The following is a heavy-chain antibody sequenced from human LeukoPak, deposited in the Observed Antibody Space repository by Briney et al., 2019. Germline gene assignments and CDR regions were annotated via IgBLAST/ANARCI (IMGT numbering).Heavy chain of an antibody. CDR3: ARDFRLGGTTGWIN. CDR1: GFTIGDYA. J-gene: IGHJ4*02. CDR2: ISAGGHDR. V-gene: IGHV3-23*01. D-gene: IGHD1/OR15-1a*01. Sequence: GGSLRLSCEASGFTIGDYAMTWVRQTPGKGLEWVSGISAGGHDRNYADSVKGRFTISRDNSRGTVYLQMDSLRADDTGFYFCARDFRLGGTTGWINWGQGTLVIVSS.